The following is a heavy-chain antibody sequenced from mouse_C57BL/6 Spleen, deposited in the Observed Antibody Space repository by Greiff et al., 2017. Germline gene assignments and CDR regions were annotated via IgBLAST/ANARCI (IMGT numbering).Heavy chain of an antibody. CDR1: GYTFTSYW. CDR3: ARPDGSSLYWYFDV. J-gene: IGHJ1*03. D-gene: IGHD1-1*01. CDR2: IDPSDSET. Sequence: QVQLQQPGAELVRPGSSVKLSCKASGYTFTSYWMHWVKQRPIQGLEWIGNIDPSDSETHYNQKFKDKATLTVDKSSSTAYMQLSSLTSEDSAVYYCARPDGSSLYWYFDVWGTGTTVTVSS. V-gene: IGHV1-52*01.